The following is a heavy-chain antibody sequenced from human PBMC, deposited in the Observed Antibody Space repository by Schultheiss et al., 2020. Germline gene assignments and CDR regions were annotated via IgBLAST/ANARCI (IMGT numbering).Heavy chain of an antibody. D-gene: IGHD5-24*01. CDR3: VKEFWVEMATIPGEGAFDI. Sequence: GGSLRLSCSASGFTFSSYAMHWVRQAPGKGLEYVSAISSNGGSTYYADSVKGRFTISRDNSKNTLYLQMSSLRAEDTAVYYCVKEFWVEMATIPGEGAFDIWGQGTMVTVSS. J-gene: IGHJ3*02. CDR1: GFTFSSYA. CDR2: ISSNGGST. V-gene: IGHV3-64D*06.